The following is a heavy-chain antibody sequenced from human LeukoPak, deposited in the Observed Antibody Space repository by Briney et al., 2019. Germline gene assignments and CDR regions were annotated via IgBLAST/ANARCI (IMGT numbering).Heavy chain of an antibody. D-gene: IGHD3-22*01. CDR1: GFTFSNYW. V-gene: IGHV3-15*01. CDR2: IKSKTDGGTT. CDR3: TTDVTYYYDSSLRPVVIDFDY. J-gene: IGHJ4*02. Sequence: PGGSLSLSCAASGFTFSNYWMSWVRQAPGKGLEWVGRIKSKTDGGTTDYAAPVKGRFTISRDDSKNTLYLQMNSLKTEDTAVYYCTTDVTYYYDSSLRPVVIDFDYWGQGTLVTVSS.